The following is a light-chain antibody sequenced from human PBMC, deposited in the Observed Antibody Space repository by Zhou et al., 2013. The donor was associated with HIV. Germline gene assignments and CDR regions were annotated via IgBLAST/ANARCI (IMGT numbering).Light chain of an antibody. CDR1: QSVNNN. J-gene: IGKJ5*01. CDR3: QHYGNKPPIT. V-gene: IGKV3-20*01. Sequence: EIVMTQSPATLSVSPGERATLSCRASQSVNNNLAWYQQQPGQSPRLLIYGAYARATGIPDRFSGSGSGTDFTLTISRLEPEDFAIYYCQHYGNKPPITFGQGTRLEIK. CDR2: GAY.